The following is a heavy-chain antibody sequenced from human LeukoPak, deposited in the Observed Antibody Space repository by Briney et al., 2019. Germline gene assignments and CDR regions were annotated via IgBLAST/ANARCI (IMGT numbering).Heavy chain of an antibody. V-gene: IGHV3-23*01. D-gene: IGHD5-24*01. J-gene: IGHJ5*02. CDR2: ISGFAGSI. CDR1: GFTFSNAW. Sequence: GGSLRLSCAASGFTFSNAWMSWVRQAPGKGLEWVSSISGFAGSIYYADSVKGRFTISRDNSKNTLYLLMTSLRAEDTALYYCAKEGGLQSLPYTWFDPWGQGTLVTVST. CDR3: AKEGGLQSLPYTWFDP.